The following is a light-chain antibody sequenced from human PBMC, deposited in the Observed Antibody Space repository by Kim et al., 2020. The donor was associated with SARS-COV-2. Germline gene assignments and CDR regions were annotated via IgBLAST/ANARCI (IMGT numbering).Light chain of an antibody. Sequence: GQSVTFSCTGTSSDVGGYNYVSWYQHHPGKAHKLMIYEVIKRPSGVPDRFSGSKSGNTASLTVSGLQAEDEADYYCTSFAGSKNLVLGGGTQLTVL. J-gene: IGLJ3*02. CDR1: SSDVGGYNY. CDR3: TSFAGSKNLV. V-gene: IGLV2-8*01. CDR2: EVI.